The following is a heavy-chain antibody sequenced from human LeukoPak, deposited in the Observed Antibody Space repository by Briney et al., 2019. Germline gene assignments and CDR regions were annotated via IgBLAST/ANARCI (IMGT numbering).Heavy chain of an antibody. J-gene: IGHJ4*02. V-gene: IGHV3-7*03. D-gene: IGHD3-22*01. Sequence: GGSLRLSCAASGFTFSSYWMSWVRQAPGKGLEWVANIKQDGSEKYYVDSVKGRFTISRDNAKNALYLQMNSLRAEDTAVYYWARGPPPYYYDFHYFDYWGQGTLVTVSS. CDR1: GFTFSSYW. CDR2: IKQDGSEK. CDR3: ARGPPPYYYDFHYFDY.